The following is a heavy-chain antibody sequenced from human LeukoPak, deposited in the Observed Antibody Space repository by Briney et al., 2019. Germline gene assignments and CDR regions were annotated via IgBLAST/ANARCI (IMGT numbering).Heavy chain of an antibody. CDR2: IYYSGST. CDR3: ARDGLWIQNAFDI. Sequence: PSQTLSLTCAVSGDSISSGGYYWSWIRQPPGKGLEWIGYIYYSGSTNYNPSLKSRVTISVNTSKNQFSLKLSSVTAADTAVYYCARDGLWIQNAFDIWGQGTMVTVSS. J-gene: IGHJ3*02. D-gene: IGHD5-18*01. V-gene: IGHV4-61*08. CDR1: GDSISSGGYY.